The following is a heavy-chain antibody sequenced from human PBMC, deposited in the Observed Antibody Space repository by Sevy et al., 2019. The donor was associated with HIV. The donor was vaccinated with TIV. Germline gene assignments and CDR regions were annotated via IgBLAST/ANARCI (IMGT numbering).Heavy chain of an antibody. D-gene: IGHD3-22*01. J-gene: IGHJ4*02. Sequence: GGSLRLSCATSGFHFNYHDMHWVRQAPGKGLEWVSSISSNSKYLYYADSVKGRFTVSRDNARSSLFLQLSDLRAGDMAVYYCARETGAAYYSDTSGFDYWGQGTLVTVSS. V-gene: IGHV3-21*06. CDR2: ISSNSKYL. CDR1: GFHFNYHD. CDR3: ARETGAAYYSDTSGFDY.